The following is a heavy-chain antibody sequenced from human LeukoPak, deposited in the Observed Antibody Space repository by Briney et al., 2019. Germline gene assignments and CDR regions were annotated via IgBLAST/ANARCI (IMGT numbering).Heavy chain of an antibody. CDR2: IKSDGITI. Sequence: GGSLRLSCAASGFTFSNYMMHWVRHAPGKGLVWVSRIKSDGITITYADSVKGRFTISRDNAKNTLYLQMNSLRAEDTAVYYCLRDLNWSLDQWGQGTLVTVSS. D-gene: IGHD1-20*01. CDR1: GFTFSNYM. V-gene: IGHV3-74*01. CDR3: LRDLNWSLDQ. J-gene: IGHJ4*02.